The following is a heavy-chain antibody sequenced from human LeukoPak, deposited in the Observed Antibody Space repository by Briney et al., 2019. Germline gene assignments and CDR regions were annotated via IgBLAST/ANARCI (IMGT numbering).Heavy chain of an antibody. V-gene: IGHV3-23*01. CDR1: GFTFSSYA. D-gene: IGHD5-18*01. CDR2: ISGSGGST. CDR3: AKGGYSYGHSDY. Sequence: TGGSLRLSCAASGFTFSSYAMSWVRQAPGKGLEWVSAISGSGGSTYYADSVKGRFTISRDSSKNTLYLQMNSLRAEDTAVYYCAKGGYSYGHSDYWGQGTLVTVSS. J-gene: IGHJ4*02.